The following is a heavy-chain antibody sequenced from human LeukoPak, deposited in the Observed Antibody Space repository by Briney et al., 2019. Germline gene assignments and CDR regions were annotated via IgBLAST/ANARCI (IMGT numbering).Heavy chain of an antibody. CDR3: ANAYDSSGYPFGY. CDR1: GFTFSSYG. D-gene: IGHD3-22*01. V-gene: IGHV3-33*06. Sequence: GGSLRLSCAASGFTFSSYGMHRVRQAPGKGLEWVAVIWYDGSNKYYADSVKGRFTISRDNSKNTLYLQMNSLRAEDTAVYYCANAYDSSGYPFGYWGQGTLVTVSS. CDR2: IWYDGSNK. J-gene: IGHJ4*02.